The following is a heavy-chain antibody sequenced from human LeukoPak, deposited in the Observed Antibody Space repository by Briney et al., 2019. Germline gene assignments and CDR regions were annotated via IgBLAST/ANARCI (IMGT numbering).Heavy chain of an antibody. V-gene: IGHV3-30*02. Sequence: GGSLRLSCAASGFIFNNYGIHWVRQAPGKGLECVAFIRNDGSDKDYADSVKGRFTISRDNSKNTLYLQMNSLRDEDTAVYYCARDQVGAGNDYRGQGTLVTVSS. J-gene: IGHJ4*02. CDR3: ARDQVGAGNDY. D-gene: IGHD1-26*01. CDR1: GFIFNNYG. CDR2: IRNDGSDK.